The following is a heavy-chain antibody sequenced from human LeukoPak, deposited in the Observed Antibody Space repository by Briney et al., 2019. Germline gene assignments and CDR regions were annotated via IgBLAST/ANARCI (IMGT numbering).Heavy chain of an antibody. J-gene: IGHJ5*02. Sequence: PSETLSLTCTVSGGSISSYYWSWIRQPPGKGLEWIGYIYYSGSTNYNPSLKSRVTISVDTSKNQFSLKLSSVTAADTAVYYCARDYYGSGRSWFDPWGQGTLVTVSS. D-gene: IGHD3-10*01. V-gene: IGHV4-59*12. CDR1: GGSISSYY. CDR3: ARDYYGSGRSWFDP. CDR2: IYYSGST.